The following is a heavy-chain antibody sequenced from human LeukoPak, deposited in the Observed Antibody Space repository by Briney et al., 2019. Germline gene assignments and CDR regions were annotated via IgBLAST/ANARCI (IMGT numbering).Heavy chain of an antibody. CDR3: ARDHPNYYDSSGYYYYGMDV. J-gene: IGHJ6*02. CDR1: GFTFSDYY. V-gene: IGHV3-11*01. D-gene: IGHD3-22*01. Sequence: GGSLRLSCAASGFTFSDYYMSWIRQAPGKGPEWVSYISSSGSTIYYADSVKGRFTISRDNAKNSLYLQMNSLRAEDTAVYYCARDHPNYYDSSGYYYYGMDVWGQGTTVTVSS. CDR2: ISSSGSTI.